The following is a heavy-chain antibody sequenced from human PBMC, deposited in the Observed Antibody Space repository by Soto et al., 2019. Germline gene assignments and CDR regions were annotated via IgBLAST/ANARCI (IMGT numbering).Heavy chain of an antibody. Sequence: QVQLVESGGGVVQPGRSLRLSCAASGFTFSSYAMHWVRQAPGKGLEWVAVISYDGSNKYYADSVKGRFTISRDNSKNTLYRQMNSLRGDDKAVYYCESNIRLDAFDIWVHGTMVPVSS. V-gene: IGHV3-30-3*01. CDR2: ISYDGSNK. CDR1: GFTFSSYA. D-gene: IGHD2-15*01. J-gene: IGHJ3*02. CDR3: ESNIRLDAFDI.